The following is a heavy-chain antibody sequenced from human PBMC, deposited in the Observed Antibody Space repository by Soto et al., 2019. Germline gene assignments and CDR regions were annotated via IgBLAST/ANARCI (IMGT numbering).Heavy chain of an antibody. Sequence: EGQLVESGGRLVEPGGSLRLSCSASGFNFNVAWMNWVRQAPGKGLEWLGRIKSKGGGETTEYVAFVKDRFTISRDDSKNTLYLQMNSLKCEDTAVYYCTKVLALPPNDAFDIWGQWTMVTVSS. CDR3: TKVLALPPNDAFDI. J-gene: IGHJ3*02. V-gene: IGHV3-15*01. CDR1: GFNFNVAW. CDR2: IKSKGGGETT. D-gene: IGHD3-3*02.